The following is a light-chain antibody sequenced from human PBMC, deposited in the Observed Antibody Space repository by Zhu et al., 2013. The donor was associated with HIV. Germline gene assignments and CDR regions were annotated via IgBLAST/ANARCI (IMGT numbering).Light chain of an antibody. Sequence: DIQMTQSPSSLSASVGDRVTITCRASQIIATNLNWYQQKSGRGPTLLIYEASTLQSGVPSRFSGTGSGTDFTLTISSLQPEDFATYYCQQSHTLPRTFGRGTKVEVK. CDR3: QQSHTLPRT. V-gene: IGKV1-39*01. CDR1: QIIATN. CDR2: EAS. J-gene: IGKJ1*01.